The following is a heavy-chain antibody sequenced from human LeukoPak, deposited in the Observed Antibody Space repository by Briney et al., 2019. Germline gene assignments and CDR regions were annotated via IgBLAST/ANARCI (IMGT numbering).Heavy chain of an antibody. CDR1: GYMLRYYW. J-gene: IGHJ4*02. CDR2: INSDGSST. D-gene: IGHD3-16*01. CDR3: VRDEVTGGSSDS. V-gene: IGHV3-74*01. Sequence: GGSLRHSFAASGYMLRYYWMHWVRQAPGKGLVWVSRINSDGSSTNYADSVKGRFTISRDNAKNTLSLQMISLRAEDTAMYYRVRDEVTGGSSDSWGRGTLVSVSS.